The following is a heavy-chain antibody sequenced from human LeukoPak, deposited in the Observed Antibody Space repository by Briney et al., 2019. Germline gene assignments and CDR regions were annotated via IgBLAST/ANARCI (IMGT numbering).Heavy chain of an antibody. D-gene: IGHD1-1*01. CDR1: GFTVSSNY. Sequence: GGSLRLSCAASGFTVSSNYMSWVRQAPGKGLGWVSVIYSGGYTYYADSVKGRFTISRDNSKNTLYLLMNNLRGEDTAVYYCARTGNPATGDYWGQGTLVTVSS. J-gene: IGHJ4*02. CDR3: ARTGNPATGDY. CDR2: IYSGGYT. V-gene: IGHV3-53*01.